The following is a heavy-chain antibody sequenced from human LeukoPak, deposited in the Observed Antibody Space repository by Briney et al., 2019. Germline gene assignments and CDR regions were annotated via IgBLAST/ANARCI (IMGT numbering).Heavy chain of an antibody. CDR1: VGSISSGDYY. D-gene: IGHD5-18*01. CDR3: ARRDTAMVNFDY. Sequence: SQTLSLTCTVSVGSISSGDYYWSWIRQPPGKGLGWIGYIYCSGSTYYNPSLKSRVTISVDTSKNQFSLKLSSVTAADTAVYYCARRDTAMVNFDYWGQGTLVTVSS. V-gene: IGHV4-30-4*08. J-gene: IGHJ4*02. CDR2: IYCSGST.